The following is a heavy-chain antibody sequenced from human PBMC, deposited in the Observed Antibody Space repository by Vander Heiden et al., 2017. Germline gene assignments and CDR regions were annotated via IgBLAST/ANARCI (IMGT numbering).Heavy chain of an antibody. J-gene: IGHJ4*02. Sequence: EVQLVESGGGLVQPGRSLRLSCGVSGFLFDEHAMHWVRQAPGKGLEWVSGINWNSGKVVYADSVKGRFTISRDNAKNSLYLQMDSLRVEDTAFYYCARGRTAALSTTPDFWGQGTLVTVSS. CDR2: INWNSGKV. V-gene: IGHV3-9*01. D-gene: IGHD2-15*01. CDR1: GFLFDEHA. CDR3: ARGRTAALSTTPDF.